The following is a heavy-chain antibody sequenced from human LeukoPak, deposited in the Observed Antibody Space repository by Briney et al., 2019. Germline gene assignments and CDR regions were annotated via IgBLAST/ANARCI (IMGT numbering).Heavy chain of an antibody. CDR1: GFTFGSYS. CDR3: ARAWAPSPYYYYYGMDV. D-gene: IGHD3-16*01. J-gene: IGHJ6*02. CDR2: ISSVSNAI. V-gene: IGHV3-48*04. Sequence: GGSLRLSCAASGFTFGSYSMNWVRQAPGKGLEWLAYISSVSNAIYYADSVRGRFTISRDNAKNSLYLQMNSLRAEDTAVYYCARAWAPSPYYYYYGMDVWGQGTTVTVSS.